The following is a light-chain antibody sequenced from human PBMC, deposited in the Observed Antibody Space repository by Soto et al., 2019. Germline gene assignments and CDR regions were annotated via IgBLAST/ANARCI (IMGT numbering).Light chain of an antibody. CDR3: RQCRIWPLT. CDR1: QSVSSE. Sequence: EIVMTQSPATLSVSPGDRATLSCRTSQSVSSELAWYQQKPGRAPILLIYDASSRATCISSWFSGSGYGTEFSLTISSLQSEDFAVYFCRQCRIWPLTFGGGNKVDIK. CDR2: DAS. V-gene: IGKV3-15*01. J-gene: IGKJ4*01.